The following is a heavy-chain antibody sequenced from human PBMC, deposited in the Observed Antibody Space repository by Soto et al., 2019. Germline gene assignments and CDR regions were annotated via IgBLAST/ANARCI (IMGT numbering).Heavy chain of an antibody. CDR1: GFIVSRNY. J-gene: IGHJ6*02. CDR3: AREASMGLYVMDV. Sequence: EVQLVESGGGLIQPGGSLRLSCAASGFIVSRNYMTWVRQAPGKGLEWVSVIYSGGGTYYADSVKGRFTISRDNSKNTVYLQMNSLRVEDTAVYYCAREASMGLYVMDVWGQGATVTVSS. V-gene: IGHV3-53*01. D-gene: IGHD2-2*01. CDR2: IYSGGGT.